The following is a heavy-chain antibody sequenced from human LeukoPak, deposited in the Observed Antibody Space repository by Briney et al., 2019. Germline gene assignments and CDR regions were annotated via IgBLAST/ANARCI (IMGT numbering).Heavy chain of an antibody. CDR2: IFLIFGTA. D-gene: IGHD2-2*01. Sequence: SVKVSLKASGGTFSSYAISWVRQAPGQGLEWVGGIFLIFGTANYEQNFQGRVTITTDESTSTPYMELSSLRSEDTAGYYCARGTVVPAAPDYYYYYMDVWGKGTTVTVSS. V-gene: IGHV1-69*05. CDR1: GGTFSSYA. CDR3: ARGTVVPAAPDYYYYYMDV. J-gene: IGHJ6*03.